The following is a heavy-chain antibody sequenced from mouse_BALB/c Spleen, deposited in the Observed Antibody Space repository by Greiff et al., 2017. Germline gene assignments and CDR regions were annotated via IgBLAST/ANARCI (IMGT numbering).Heavy chain of an antibody. CDR3: ARSITTGVATVDY. J-gene: IGHJ2*01. V-gene: IGHV1-9*01. Sequence: VQLQESGAELMKPGASVKISCKATGYTFSSYWIEWVKQRPGHGLEWIGEILPGSGSTNYNEKFKGKATFTADTSSNTAYMQLSSLTSEDSAVYYCARSITTGVATVDYWGQGTTLTVSS. CDR2: ILPGSGST. CDR1: GYTFSSYW. D-gene: IGHD1-1*01.